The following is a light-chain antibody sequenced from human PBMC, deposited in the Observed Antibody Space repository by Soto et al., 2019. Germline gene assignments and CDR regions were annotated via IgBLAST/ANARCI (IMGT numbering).Light chain of an antibody. J-gene: IGKJ4*01. CDR1: QSISSQ. CDR3: KQRGNWPSLT. CDR2: DAS. V-gene: IGKV3-11*01. Sequence: EIVLTQSPATLSLSPGERATLSCRASQSISSQLAWYQLKPGQAPRLLIYDASNRATGIPARFRGSGSGTDVTLNIAGREPEDFAVYYCKQRGNWPSLTFGGGTKVEIK.